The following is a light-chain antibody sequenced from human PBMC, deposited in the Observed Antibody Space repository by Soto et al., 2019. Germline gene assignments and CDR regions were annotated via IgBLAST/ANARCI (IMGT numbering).Light chain of an antibody. V-gene: IGLV1-44*01. J-gene: IGLJ1*01. CDR1: SSNIGSNT. Sequence: QSVLTQPPSASGTPGQRVTISCSGSSSNIGSNTVNWYQQLPGTAPKLLIYSNNQRPSGVPDRFSGSKSGTSASLAISGLQSEYEADYYCAAWDDSLKVVFGTGTKVTVL. CDR3: AAWDDSLKVV. CDR2: SNN.